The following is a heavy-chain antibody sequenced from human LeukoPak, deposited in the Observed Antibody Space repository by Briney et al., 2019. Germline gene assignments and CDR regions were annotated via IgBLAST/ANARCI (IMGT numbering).Heavy chain of an antibody. Sequence: SETLSLTCTVSGGSISSSSYYWGWIRQPPGKGLEWIGRIYYSGSTYYNPSLKSRVTISVDTSKNQFSLKLSSVTAADTAVYYCVENGSGRNGRFDYWGQGTLVTVSS. J-gene: IGHJ4*02. CDR3: VENGSGRNGRFDY. CDR2: IYYSGST. V-gene: IGHV4-39*07. D-gene: IGHD3-10*01. CDR1: GGSISSSSYY.